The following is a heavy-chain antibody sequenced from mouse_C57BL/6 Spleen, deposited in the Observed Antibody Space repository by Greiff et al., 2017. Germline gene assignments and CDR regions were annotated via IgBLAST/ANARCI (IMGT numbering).Heavy chain of an antibody. CDR3: ARRDYAFDY. D-gene: IGHD1-1*02. CDR2: SNPGRGGT. Sequence: VQLQQSGAELVRPGTSVKVSCKASGYAFTNYLLEWVKLRPGQGLVWIGVSNPGRGGTNSHEKFKGKAALTADKSCSTAYMQLSSLTSEDSAVYFCARRDYAFDYWGQGTTLTGSS. CDR1: GYAFTNYL. J-gene: IGHJ2*01. V-gene: IGHV1-54*01.